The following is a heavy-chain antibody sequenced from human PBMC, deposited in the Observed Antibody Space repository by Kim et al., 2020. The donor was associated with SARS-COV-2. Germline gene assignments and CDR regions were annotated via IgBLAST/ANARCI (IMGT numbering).Heavy chain of an antibody. CDR1: GFTFSSYE. D-gene: IGHD6-19*01. CDR3: ARDGYSSGWYTPGWFDH. V-gene: IGHV3-48*03. J-gene: IGHJ5*02. Sequence: GGSLRLSCAASGFTFSSYEMNWVRQAPGKGLEWVSYISSSGSTIYYADSVKGRFTISRDNAKNSLYLQMNSLRAEDTAVYYCARDGYSSGWYTPGWFDHWGQGTLVTVSS. CDR2: ISSSGSTI.